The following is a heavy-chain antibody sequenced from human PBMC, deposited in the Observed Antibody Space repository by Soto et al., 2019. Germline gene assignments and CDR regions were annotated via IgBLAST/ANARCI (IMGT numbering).Heavy chain of an antibody. J-gene: IGHJ4*01. CDR1: GYTFTNYS. Sequence: ASVKVSCKTSGYTFTNYSMHWVRQAPGQRLEWMGWINTGNDNTKYSQKFQGRVTITRDTSASTAYMELSSLRSEDTAVYYCAWVFFSIYFFSCGYSPWGDGVFDFWGQGTLVTVSS. CDR3: AWVFFSIYFFSCGYSPWGDGVFDF. CDR2: INTGNDNT. D-gene: IGHD3-22*01. V-gene: IGHV1-3*04.